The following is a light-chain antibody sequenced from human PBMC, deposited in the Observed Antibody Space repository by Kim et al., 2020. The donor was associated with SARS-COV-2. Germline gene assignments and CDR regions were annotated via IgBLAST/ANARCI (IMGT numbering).Light chain of an antibody. CDR3: CSYAGSYTFYV. J-gene: IGLJ1*01. CDR1: SSDVGGYNY. CDR2: DVT. V-gene: IGLV2-11*03. Sequence: QSVTISCTGTSSDVGGYNYVSWYQQHPGKAPKLMTYDVTKRPSGVPDRFSGSKSGNTASLTISGLQAEDEADYYCCSYAGSYTFYVFGTGTKVTVL.